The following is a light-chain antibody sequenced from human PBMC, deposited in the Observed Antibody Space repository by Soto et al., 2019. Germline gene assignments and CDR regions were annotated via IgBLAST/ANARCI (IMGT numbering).Light chain of an antibody. CDR2: GAA. V-gene: IGKV3-15*01. J-gene: IGKJ4*01. CDR3: QMYNNWVGT. CDR1: QSISSN. Sequence: EIVMTQSPAILSVSPGERATLSCRANQSISSNLAWYQQKPGQAPRLLIYGAATRATGIPARFSGSGSGTDFTLTINSLQSEDFAVYSCQMYNNWVGTFGGGTKVEIK.